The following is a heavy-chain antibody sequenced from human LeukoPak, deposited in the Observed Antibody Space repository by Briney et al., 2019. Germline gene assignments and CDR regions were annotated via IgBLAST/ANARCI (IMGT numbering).Heavy chain of an antibody. J-gene: IGHJ4*02. CDR1: GFTFSSYA. D-gene: IGHD1-26*01. V-gene: IGHV3-23*01. Sequence: GGSLRLSCAASGFTFSSYAMSWVRQAPGKGLERVSVISGSGGSTYYVDSVKGRFTISRDNSKNTLYVQMNSLRAEDTAVYYCAKAHDESIVDGFDYWGQGTLVTVSS. CDR3: AKAHDESIVDGFDY. CDR2: ISGSGGST.